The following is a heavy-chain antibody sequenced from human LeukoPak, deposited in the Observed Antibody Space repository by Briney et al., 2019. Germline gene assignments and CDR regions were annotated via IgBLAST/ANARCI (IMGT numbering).Heavy chain of an antibody. CDR1: GFTFSNAW. CDR2: IKSKTDGGTT. J-gene: IGHJ4*02. V-gene: IGHV3-15*01. D-gene: IGHD3-22*01. CDR3: ATGYYYDSSGYYY. Sequence: GGSLRLSCAASGFTFSNAWMSWVRQAPGKGLEWVGRIKSKTDGGTTDYAAPVKGRFTISRDDSKNTLYLQMNSLRTEDTAVYYCATGYYYDSSGYYYWGQGTLVTVSS.